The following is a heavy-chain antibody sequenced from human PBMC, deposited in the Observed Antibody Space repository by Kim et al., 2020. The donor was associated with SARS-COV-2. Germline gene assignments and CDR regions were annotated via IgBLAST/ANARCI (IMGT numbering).Heavy chain of an antibody. V-gene: IGHV3-30*18. CDR3: AKDVDYYDSSGYDY. D-gene: IGHD3-22*01. Sequence: GGSLRLSCAASEFTFSSYGMHWVRQAPGKGLEWVAVISYDGSNKYYADSVKGRFTISRDNSKNTLYLQMNSLRAEDTAVYYCAKDVDYYDSSGYDYWGQGTLVTVSS. CDR2: ISYDGSNK. J-gene: IGHJ4*02. CDR1: EFTFSSYG.